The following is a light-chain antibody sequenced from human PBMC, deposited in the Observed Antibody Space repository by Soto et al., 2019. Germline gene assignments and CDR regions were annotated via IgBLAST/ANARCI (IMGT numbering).Light chain of an antibody. CDR2: GAS. V-gene: IGKV3-15*01. Sequence: EIVITQSPATLSVSPGEGATLSCRASQSLSSSLAWYQQKPGQAPRLLIYGASTRATGIPARFSGSGSGTEFTLTISSLQSEDFVVYYCQQYKNWPPITFGQGTRLEIK. CDR3: QQYKNWPPIT. CDR1: QSLSSS. J-gene: IGKJ5*01.